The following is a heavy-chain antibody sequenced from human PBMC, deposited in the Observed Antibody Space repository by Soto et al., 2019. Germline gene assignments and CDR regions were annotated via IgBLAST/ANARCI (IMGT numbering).Heavy chain of an antibody. Sequence: QVQLVQSGAEVKKPGASVKVSCKASGYTFTSYDINWVRQATGQGLEWMGWMNPNSGNTGYAQKFQGRVTMTRNNSISTAYMELSSLRSEDTAVYYCARASLVVAATLDYYYYYMDVWGKGTTVTVSS. J-gene: IGHJ6*03. D-gene: IGHD2-15*01. CDR2: MNPNSGNT. CDR3: ARASLVVAATLDYYYYYMDV. V-gene: IGHV1-8*01. CDR1: GYTFTSYD.